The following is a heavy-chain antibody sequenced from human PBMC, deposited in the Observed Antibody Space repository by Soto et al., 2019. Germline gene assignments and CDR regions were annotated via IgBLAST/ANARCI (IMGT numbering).Heavy chain of an antibody. CDR3: AVPHSSGSWRYFDY. D-gene: IGHD3-22*01. V-gene: IGHV3-30*03. CDR1: GVSLYIYG. CDR2: ISYDGSNK. J-gene: IGHJ4*02. Sequence: SMRISRAASGVSLYIYGMHGFRQAPGKGLEWVAVISYDGSNKYYADSVKGRFTISRDNSKNTLYLQMNSLRAEDTAVYYCAVPHSSGSWRYFDYRGQGTLVTVSS.